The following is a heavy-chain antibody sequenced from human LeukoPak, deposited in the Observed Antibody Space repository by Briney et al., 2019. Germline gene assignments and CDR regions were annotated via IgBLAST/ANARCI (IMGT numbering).Heavy chain of an antibody. CDR1: GFTFGSYA. V-gene: IGHV3-23*01. D-gene: IGHD6-19*01. J-gene: IGHJ4*02. Sequence: PGGSLRLSCEASGFTFGSYAMYWGRQAPGKGLEWVAGIFGSGGSAHYADSVKGRFTISRDNPKNTVYLQINSLRAEDTAVYYCGKTTTGYSSGQKPAWPVDYWGQGTLVTVSS. CDR2: IFGSGGSA. CDR3: GKTTTGYSSGQKPAWPVDY.